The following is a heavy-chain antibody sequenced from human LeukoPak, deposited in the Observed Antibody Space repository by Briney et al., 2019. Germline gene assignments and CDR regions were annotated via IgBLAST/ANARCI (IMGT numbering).Heavy chain of an antibody. V-gene: IGHV4-34*01. Sequence: SETLSLTCAVYDGSFSGYYWSWIRQPPGKGLEWIGEINHSGSTNYNPSLKSRVTISVDTSKNQFSLKLSSVTAADTAVYYCASDFWSGYYTGRSTNYWGQGTLVTVSS. J-gene: IGHJ4*02. CDR1: DGSFSGYY. CDR3: ASDFWSGYYTGRSTNY. CDR2: INHSGST. D-gene: IGHD3-3*01.